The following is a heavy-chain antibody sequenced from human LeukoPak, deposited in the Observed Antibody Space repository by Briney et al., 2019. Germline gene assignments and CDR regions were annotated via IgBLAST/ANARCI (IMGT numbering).Heavy chain of an antibody. D-gene: IGHD3-22*01. CDR1: GGSISSGSYY. CDR3: ARGTYYYDRFDY. J-gene: IGHJ4*02. Sequence: SETLSLTCTVSGGSISSGSYYWSWIRQPAGKGLEWIGRIYTSGSTNYNPSLKSRATISVDTSKNQFPLKLSSVIAADTAVYYCARGTYYYDRFDYWGQGTLVTVSS. CDR2: IYTSGST. V-gene: IGHV4-61*02.